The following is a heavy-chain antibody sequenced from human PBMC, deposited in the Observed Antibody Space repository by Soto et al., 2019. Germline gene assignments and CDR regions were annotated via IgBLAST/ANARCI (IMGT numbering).Heavy chain of an antibody. CDR2: INPSGGST. J-gene: IGHJ4*02. V-gene: IGHV1-46*01. D-gene: IGHD3-16*02. CDR3: ARSFYDCVWESYPDFDY. CDR1: GYTLIMYY. Sequence: ASVKVSCKASGYTLIMYYIHWMRQAPGQGLKWMGLINPSGGSTTYAQKFQGRVTMTRDTSTSTVYMDLSSLRSEDTAVYYCARSFYDCVWESYPDFDYWGQGTLVTVSS.